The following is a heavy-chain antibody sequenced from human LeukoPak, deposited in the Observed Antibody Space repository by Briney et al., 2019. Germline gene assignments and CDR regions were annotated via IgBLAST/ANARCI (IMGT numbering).Heavy chain of an antibody. CDR3: AKPMIGEYYFDY. J-gene: IGHJ4*02. V-gene: IGHV3-23*01. CDR1: GFTFSSYA. Sequence: GGSLRLSCAASGFTFSSYAMSWVRQAPEKGLEWVSAISGSGGSTYYADSVKGRFTISRDNSKNTLYLQMNSLRAEDTAVYYCAKPMIGEYYFDYWGQGTLVTVSS. D-gene: IGHD3-22*01. CDR2: ISGSGGST.